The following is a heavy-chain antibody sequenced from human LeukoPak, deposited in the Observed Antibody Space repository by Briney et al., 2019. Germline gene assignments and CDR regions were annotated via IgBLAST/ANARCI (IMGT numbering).Heavy chain of an antibody. Sequence: PSETLSLTCTVSGGSISSYYWSWIRQPPGKGLEWIGYIYYSGSTNYNPSLKSRVTISVDTSKNQFSLKLSSVTAADTAVYYCARALDYSDAFDIWGQGTMVTVSS. CDR1: GGSISSYY. CDR3: ARALDYSDAFDI. CDR2: IYYSGST. V-gene: IGHV4-59*01. J-gene: IGHJ3*02. D-gene: IGHD3-10*01.